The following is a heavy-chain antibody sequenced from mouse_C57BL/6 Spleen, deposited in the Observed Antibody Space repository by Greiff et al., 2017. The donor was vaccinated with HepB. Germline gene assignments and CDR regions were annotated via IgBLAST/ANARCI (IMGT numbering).Heavy chain of an antibody. CDR2: ISGGGGNT. CDR1: GFTFSSYT. CDR3: ARQKLYYYGSSYFDY. J-gene: IGHJ2*01. D-gene: IGHD1-1*01. Sequence: EVKVVESGGGLVKPGGSLKLSCAASGFTFSSYTMSWVRQTPEKRLEWVATISGGGGNTYYPDSGKGRFTISRDNAKNTLYLQMSSLRSEDTALYYCARQKLYYYGSSYFDYWGQGTTLTVSS. V-gene: IGHV5-9*01.